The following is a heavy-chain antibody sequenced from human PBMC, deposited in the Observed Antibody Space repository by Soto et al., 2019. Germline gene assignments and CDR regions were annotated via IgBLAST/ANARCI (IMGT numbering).Heavy chain of an antibody. V-gene: IGHV3-33*01. J-gene: IGHJ6*02. CDR2: IWYDGSNK. D-gene: IGHD6-13*01. CDR3: ARSIAAAGSFGPYYYYGMDV. Sequence: QVQLVESGGGVVQPGRSLRLPCAASGFTFSSYGMHWVRQAPGKGLEWVAVIWYDGSNKYYADSVKGRFTISRDNSKNTLYLQMNSLRAEDTAVYYCARSIAAAGSFGPYYYYGMDVWGQGTTVTVSS. CDR1: GFTFSSYG.